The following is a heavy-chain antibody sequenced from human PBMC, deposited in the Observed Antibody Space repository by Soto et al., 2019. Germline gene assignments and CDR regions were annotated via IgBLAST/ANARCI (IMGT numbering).Heavy chain of an antibody. CDR3: ARSPLKLLWFGELSMG. J-gene: IGHJ4*02. CDR2: IYYSGST. V-gene: IGHV4-30-2*03. CDR1: GGSISSGGCY. Sequence: SETLSLTCAVSGGSISSGGCYWSWIRQTPGKGLEWIGSIYYSGSTYYNPSLKSRVTISVDTSKNQFSLKLSSVTAADTAVYYCARSPLKLLWFGELSMGWGQGTLVTVSS. D-gene: IGHD3-10*01.